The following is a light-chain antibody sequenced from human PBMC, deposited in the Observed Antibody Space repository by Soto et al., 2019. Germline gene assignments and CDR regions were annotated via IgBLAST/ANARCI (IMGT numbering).Light chain of an antibody. J-gene: IGLJ2*01. CDR2: DTS. CDR3: ILVYSGGVV. V-gene: IGLV7-46*01. CDR1: TGGVTSGHY. Sequence: QAVVTQEPSLTVSPGGTVTLTCGSSTGGVTSGHYPYWFQQKPGQAPRTLIYDTSNKHSWTPARFSGSLLGGKAALTLSGAQPEDEAHYYCILVYSGGVVFGGGTKLTVL.